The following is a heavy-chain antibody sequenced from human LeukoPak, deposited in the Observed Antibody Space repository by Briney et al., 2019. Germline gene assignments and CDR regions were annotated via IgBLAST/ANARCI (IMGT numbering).Heavy chain of an antibody. V-gene: IGHV1-18*01. CDR2: ISAYNGNT. CDR3: ARDCPVGGSGGSCYSDYYYGMDV. CDR1: GYTFTSYG. Sequence: ASVKVSCKASGYTFTSYGISWVRQAPGQGLEWMGWISAYNGNTNYAQKLQGRVTMTTDTSTSTAYMELRSLRSDDTAVYYCARDCPVGGSGGSCYSDYYYGMDVWGQGTTVTVSS. D-gene: IGHD2-15*01. J-gene: IGHJ6*02.